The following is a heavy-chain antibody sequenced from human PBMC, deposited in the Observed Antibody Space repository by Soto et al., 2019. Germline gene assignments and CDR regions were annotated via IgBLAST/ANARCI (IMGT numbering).Heavy chain of an antibody. CDR1: GFTFSSYE. Sequence: GGSLRLSCAASGFTFSSYEMNWVRQAPGKGLEWVSYISSSGSTIYYADSAKGRFTISRDNAKNSLYLQMNSLRAEDTAVYYCARDHDDLNWFDPWGQGTLVTVS. CDR3: ARDHDDLNWFDP. V-gene: IGHV3-48*03. CDR2: ISSSGSTI. J-gene: IGHJ5*02. D-gene: IGHD4-17*01.